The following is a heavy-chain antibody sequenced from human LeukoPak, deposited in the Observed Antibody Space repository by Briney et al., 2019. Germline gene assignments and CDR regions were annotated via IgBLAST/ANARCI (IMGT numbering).Heavy chain of an antibody. CDR3: ARGVNSGYFDY. V-gene: IGHV4-59*01. J-gene: IGHJ4*02. CDR1: GGSISSYY. CDR2: IYYSGST. Sequence: SETLSLTCTVSGGSISSYYWTWIRQPPGKGLGWIGYIYYSGSTNYNPSLKSRVTISVDTSKNQFSLKLTSVTAADTAVYYCARGVNSGYFDYCGQGPLVTVSS. D-gene: IGHD1-26*01.